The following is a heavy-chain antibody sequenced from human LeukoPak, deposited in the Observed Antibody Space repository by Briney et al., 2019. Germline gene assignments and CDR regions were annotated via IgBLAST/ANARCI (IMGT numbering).Heavy chain of an antibody. J-gene: IGHJ6*02. Sequence: SQTLSLTCAISGDIVSSNSAAWNWIRQSPSRGLEWLGRTYYRSKWYNDYAVSVKSRITINPDTSKNQFSLQLNSVTPEDTAVYYCASDLMEQQLVRHYYYYYGMDVWGQGTTVTVSS. V-gene: IGHV6-1*01. CDR3: ASDLMEQQLVRHYYYYYGMDV. CDR1: GDIVSSNSAA. D-gene: IGHD6-13*01. CDR2: TYYRSKWYN.